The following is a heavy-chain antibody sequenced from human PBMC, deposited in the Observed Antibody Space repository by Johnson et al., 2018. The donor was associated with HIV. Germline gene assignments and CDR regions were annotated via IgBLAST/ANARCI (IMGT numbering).Heavy chain of an antibody. CDR2: ISGSGGST. V-gene: IGHV3-23*04. D-gene: IGHD3-22*01. CDR3: AKRSGSYAFDI. CDR1: GFTFSSYA. J-gene: IGHJ3*02. Sequence: VQLVESGGGVVQPGGSLRLSCAAFGFTFSSYAMSWVRQAPGKGLEWVSAISGSGGSTFYADSVKGRFTISRDSSKNTLYPQMNSLRAEDTAVYYCAKRSGSYAFDIWGQGTMVTVSS.